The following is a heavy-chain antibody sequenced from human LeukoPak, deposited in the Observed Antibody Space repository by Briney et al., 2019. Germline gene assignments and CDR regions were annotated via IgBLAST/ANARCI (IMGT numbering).Heavy chain of an antibody. J-gene: IGHJ4*02. CDR1: GGSSRKFG. Sequence: SVKVSCKASGGSSRKFGINWVRQAPGQGLEWMGGFIPVFGTTKIAQKFQGRMTFNADESTDTTYMELSGLTSEDTAVYYCARVRRDAVVVTATPGSYYFDYWGQGTLVIVS. V-gene: IGHV1-69*01. D-gene: IGHD2-21*02. CDR3: ARVRRDAVVVTATPGSYYFDY. CDR2: FIPVFGTT.